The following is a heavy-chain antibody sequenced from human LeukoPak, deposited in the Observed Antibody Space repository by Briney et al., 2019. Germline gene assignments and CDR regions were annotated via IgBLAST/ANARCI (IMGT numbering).Heavy chain of an antibody. Sequence: ASVKVSCKASGYTFTSYGISWVRQAPGQGLEWMGWISAYNGNTNYAQKLQGRVTMTTDTSTSTAYMELRSLRSDDTAVYYCARETIMITFGGVIVSPSRAFDIWGQGTMVTVSS. D-gene: IGHD3-16*02. CDR3: ARETIMITFGGVIVSPSRAFDI. CDR2: ISAYNGNT. J-gene: IGHJ3*02. V-gene: IGHV1-18*01. CDR1: GYTFTSYG.